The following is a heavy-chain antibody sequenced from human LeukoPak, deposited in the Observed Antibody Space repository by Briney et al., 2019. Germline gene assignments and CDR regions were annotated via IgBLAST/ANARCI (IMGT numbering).Heavy chain of an antibody. V-gene: IGHV4-59*01. CDR3: AGNDYSNDRGDY. J-gene: IGHJ4*02. Sequence: KPSETLSLTCTVSGGSISSYYWSWIRQPPGKGLEWIGYFYYSGSTNYNPSLKSRVTISIHTSKNQFSLNLSSVTAADTAVYYCAGNDYSNDRGDYWGQGTLVTVSS. D-gene: IGHD4-11*01. CDR2: FYYSGST. CDR1: GGSISSYY.